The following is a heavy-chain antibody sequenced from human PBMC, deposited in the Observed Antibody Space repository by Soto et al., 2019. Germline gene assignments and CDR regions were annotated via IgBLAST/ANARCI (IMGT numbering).Heavy chain of an antibody. CDR3: ARDLGGNSDY. CDR1: GYTFTSYA. D-gene: IGHD2-21*02. V-gene: IGHV1-69*13. CDR2: IIPIFGTA. J-gene: IGHJ4*02. Sequence: ASVKVSCKASGYTFTSYAMHWVRQAPGQGLEWMGGIIPIFGTANYAQKFQGRVTITADESTSTAYMELSSLRSEDTAVYYCARDLGGNSDYWGQGTLVTVSS.